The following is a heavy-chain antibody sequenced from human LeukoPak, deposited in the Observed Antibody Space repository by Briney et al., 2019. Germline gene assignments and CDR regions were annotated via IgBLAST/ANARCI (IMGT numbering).Heavy chain of an antibody. J-gene: IGHJ4*02. CDR3: ARVGYHYYDSTGYSNFDY. CDR1: GGSMSSINW. V-gene: IGHV4-4*02. Sequence: SETLSLTCALSGGSMSSINWWSWVRQAPGTGLEWIGEIYHTGSTNYNPSLKSRVTISVDKSKNHFSLNLSSVTAADAAVYYCARVGYHYYDSTGYSNFDYWGQGTLVTVSS. D-gene: IGHD3-22*01. CDR2: IYHTGST.